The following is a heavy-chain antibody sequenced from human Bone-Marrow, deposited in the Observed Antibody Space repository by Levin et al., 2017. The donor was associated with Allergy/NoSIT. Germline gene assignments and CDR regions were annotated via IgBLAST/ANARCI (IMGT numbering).Heavy chain of an antibody. D-gene: IGHD4-17*01. CDR3: VSGVSDDYGDYLRY. V-gene: IGHV3-53*01. CDR2: IYSGGAT. Sequence: PGGSLRLSCAASGFTVSTNYVNWVRQAPGKGLEWVSVIYSGGATYYADSVKGRFIISRDNSKNTIYLQMNTLRAEDTGVYYCVSGVSDDYGDYLRYWGQGTLVTVSS. J-gene: IGHJ4*02. CDR1: GFTVSTNY.